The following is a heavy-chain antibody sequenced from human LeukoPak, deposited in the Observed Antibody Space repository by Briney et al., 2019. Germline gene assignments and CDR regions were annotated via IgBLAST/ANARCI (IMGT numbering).Heavy chain of an antibody. CDR2: INHSGST. J-gene: IGHJ4*02. V-gene: IGHV4-34*01. CDR3: AGSIAARLDY. Sequence: SETLSLTCAVYGGSFSGYYWSWIRQPPGKGLEWIGEINHSGSTNYNPSLKSRVTISVDTSKNQFSLKLSTVTAADTAVYYCAGSIAARLDYWGQGTLVTVSS. CDR1: GGSFSGYY. D-gene: IGHD6-6*01.